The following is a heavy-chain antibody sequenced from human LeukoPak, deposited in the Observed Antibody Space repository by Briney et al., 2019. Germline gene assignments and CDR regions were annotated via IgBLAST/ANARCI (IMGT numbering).Heavy chain of an antibody. V-gene: IGHV1-2*06. J-gene: IGHJ3*02. Sequence: GASVKVSCKASGYTFTGYYMHWVRQAPGQGLEWMGQINPNNGGTNYAQKFQGRVTMTRDTSISTAYMELSRLRSDDTAVYYCARAYGSGTKNAFDIWGQGTMVTVSS. D-gene: IGHD3-10*01. CDR1: GYTFTGYY. CDR2: INPNNGGT. CDR3: ARAYGSGTKNAFDI.